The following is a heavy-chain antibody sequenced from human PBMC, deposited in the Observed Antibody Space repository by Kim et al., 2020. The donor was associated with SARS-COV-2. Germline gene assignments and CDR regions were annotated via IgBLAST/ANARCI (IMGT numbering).Heavy chain of an antibody. CDR1: GFTFGAYG. Sequence: GGSLRLSCTTSGFTFGAYGMSWVRQAPGKGPEWVGSIRSKAYGRTTEYAASVKGRFTISRDDSKSIAYLQMNSLKTEDTAVYYCTRSPNVYGAYGDYWGQGTLVTVSS. CDR2: IRSKAYGRTT. CDR3: TRSPNVYGAYGDY. V-gene: IGHV3-49*04. J-gene: IGHJ4*02. D-gene: IGHD4-17*01.